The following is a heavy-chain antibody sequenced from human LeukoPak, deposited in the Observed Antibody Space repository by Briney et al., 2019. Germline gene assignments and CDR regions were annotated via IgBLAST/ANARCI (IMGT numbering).Heavy chain of an antibody. Sequence: GGSLRLSCAASGFTFSSYGMHWVRQAPGKGLEWVALIWCDGSNKYYTDSVKGRFTISRDNSKNTLYLQMNSLRAEDTAVYYCAKDGYSSGWYGPWYYYYYGMDVWGQGTTVTVSS. CDR1: GFTFSSYG. V-gene: IGHV3-30*02. J-gene: IGHJ6*02. CDR3: AKDGYSSGWYGPWYYYYYGMDV. D-gene: IGHD6-19*01. CDR2: IWCDGSNK.